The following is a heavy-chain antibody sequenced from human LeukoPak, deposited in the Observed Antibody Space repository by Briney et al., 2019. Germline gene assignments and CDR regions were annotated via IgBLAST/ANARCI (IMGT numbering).Heavy chain of an antibody. CDR1: GGSFSGYY. CDR3: ATPYGMDV. V-gene: IGHV4-34*01. Sequence: SETLSLSCAVYGGSFSGYYWSWIRQPPGKGLEWIGEINHSGSTNYNPSLKSRVTISVDTCKNQFSLKLSSVTAADTAVYYCATPYGMDVWGQGTTVTVSS. CDR2: INHSGST. J-gene: IGHJ6*02.